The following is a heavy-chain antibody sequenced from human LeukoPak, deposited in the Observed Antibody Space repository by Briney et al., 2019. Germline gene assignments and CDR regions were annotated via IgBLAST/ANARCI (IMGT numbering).Heavy chain of an antibody. CDR2: IYYSGTT. CDR1: DASISRYY. Sequence: SETLSLTCTVPDASISRYYWSWIRQPPGKGLGWIGYIYYSGTTNYNPSLKSRVSISIDTSKDQFSLRLASVTAADTAVYYCARAGGYNSPFAYWGQGTLVTVSS. D-gene: IGHD5-24*01. V-gene: IGHV4-59*01. J-gene: IGHJ4*02. CDR3: ARAGGYNSPFAY.